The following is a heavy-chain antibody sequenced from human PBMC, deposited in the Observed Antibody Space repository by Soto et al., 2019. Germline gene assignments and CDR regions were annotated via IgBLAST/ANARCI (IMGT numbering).Heavy chain of an antibody. J-gene: IGHJ5*02. D-gene: IGHD5-12*01. CDR1: GGTFSNYA. CDR3: AKDGGADGYFGNWLDP. CDR2: IIPIFGTT. Sequence: QLHLVQSGAEVKKPGSSVNVSCKASGGTFSNYAITWVRQAPGQGLEWVGRIIPIFGTTNGAQKFQGRVTITADESTTTAYMELSGLRSDDTAVYYCAKDGGADGYFGNWLDPWGQGTLVTVSS. V-gene: IGHV1-69*15.